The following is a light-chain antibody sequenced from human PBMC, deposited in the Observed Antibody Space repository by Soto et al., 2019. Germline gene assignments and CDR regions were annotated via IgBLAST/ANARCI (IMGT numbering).Light chain of an antibody. CDR2: ESS. J-gene: IGLJ2*01. Sequence: QSALTQPASVSGSPGQSITISCTGTSSDVGSYNVVSWYQHHPGKAPKLMIYESSKRPSGVFNRFSGSKSGNTASLTISGLQAEDEADYYCCSYAGSRNLVFGRGTKLTVL. CDR1: SSDVGSYNV. V-gene: IGLV2-23*01. CDR3: CSYAGSRNLV.